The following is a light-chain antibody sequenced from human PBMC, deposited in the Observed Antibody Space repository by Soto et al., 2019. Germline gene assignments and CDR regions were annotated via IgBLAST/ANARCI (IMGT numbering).Light chain of an antibody. J-gene: IGLJ1*01. CDR3: AAWADSLNGLV. Sequence: QSVLTQPPSASGTPGQRVNISCYGSSSNIGSNTVNWYQQLPGTAPKLLIYNNNQRPSGVPDRFSGSKSGTSASLAISGLQSEDEADYYCAAWADSLNGLVFGTGTKLTVL. V-gene: IGLV1-44*01. CDR1: SSNIGSNT. CDR2: NNN.